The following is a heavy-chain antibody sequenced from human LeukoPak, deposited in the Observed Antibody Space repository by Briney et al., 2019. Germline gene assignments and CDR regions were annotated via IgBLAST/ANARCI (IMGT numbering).Heavy chain of an antibody. J-gene: IGHJ4*02. CDR3: ARVPVATSPFDY. V-gene: IGHV1-2*06. CDR1: GYTFTGYY. Sequence: ASVKVSCKASGYTFTGYYMHWMRQAPGQGLEWMGRINPNSGGTNYAQKFQGRVTMTRDTSISTAYMELSSLRSDDTAVYYCARVPVATSPFDYWGQGTLVTVSS. D-gene: IGHD5-12*01. CDR2: INPNSGGT.